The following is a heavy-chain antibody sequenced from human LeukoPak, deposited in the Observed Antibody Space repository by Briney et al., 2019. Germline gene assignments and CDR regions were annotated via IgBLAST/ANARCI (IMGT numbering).Heavy chain of an antibody. J-gene: IGHJ6*03. Sequence: ASVKVSCKASGYTFTSYDINWVRQATGQGLEWMGWMNPNSGNTGYAQKSQGRVTITRNTSISTAYMELSSLRSEDTAVYYCARVRGRLLLTPLGSDYYYYYMDVWGKGTTVTVSS. CDR3: ARVRGRLLLTPLGSDYYYYYMDV. CDR2: MNPNSGNT. CDR1: GYTFTSYD. D-gene: IGHD3-22*01. V-gene: IGHV1-8*03.